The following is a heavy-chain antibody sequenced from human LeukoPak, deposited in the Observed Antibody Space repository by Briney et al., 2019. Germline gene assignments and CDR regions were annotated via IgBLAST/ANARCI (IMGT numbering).Heavy chain of an antibody. CDR1: GGSISSYY. D-gene: IGHD2-15*01. V-gene: IGHV4-59*01. Sequence: SETLSLTCTVSGGSISSYYWSWIRQPPGRGLEWIGYIYYSGSTNYNPSLKSRVTISVDTSKNQFSLKLSSVTAADTAVYYCAIAPRYGGIPLDYWGQGTLVTVSS. CDR2: IYYSGST. J-gene: IGHJ4*02. CDR3: AIAPRYGGIPLDY.